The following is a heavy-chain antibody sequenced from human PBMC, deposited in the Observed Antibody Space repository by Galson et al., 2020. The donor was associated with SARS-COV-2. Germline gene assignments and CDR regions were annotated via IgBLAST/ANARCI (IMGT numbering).Heavy chain of an antibody. V-gene: IGHV4-34*01. J-gene: IGHJ4*02. CDR1: GGSFSGYY. Sequence: SETLSLTCAVYGGSFSGYYWSWIRQPPGKGLEWIGEINHSGSTNYNPSLKSRVTISVDTSKNQFSLKLSSVTAADTAVYYCARGSNSGDPDFDYWGQGTLVTVSS. CDR2: INHSGST. D-gene: IGHD3-10*01. CDR3: ARGSNSGDPDFDY.